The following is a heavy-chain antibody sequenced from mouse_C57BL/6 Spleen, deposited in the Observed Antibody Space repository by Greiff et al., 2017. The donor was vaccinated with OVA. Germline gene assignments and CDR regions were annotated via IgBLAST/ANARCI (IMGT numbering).Heavy chain of an antibody. D-gene: IGHD1-1*01. V-gene: IGHV1-59*01. CDR2: LDPSDSYT. CDR1: GYTFTSYW. J-gene: IGHJ2*01. CDR3: AREGTRTTVKAYYCDY. Sequence: VQLQQPGAELVRPGTSVKLSCKASGYTFTSYWMHWVKQRPGQGLEWIGVLDPSDSYTNYNQKFKGKATLTVDPSSSTAYMQLSSLTSEDSAGYYCAREGTRTTVKAYYCDYWGKGTTLTVSS.